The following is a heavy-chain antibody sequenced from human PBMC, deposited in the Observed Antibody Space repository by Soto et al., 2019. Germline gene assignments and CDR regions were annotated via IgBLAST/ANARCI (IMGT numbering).Heavy chain of an antibody. CDR3: ARERDDYGDNNWFDP. J-gene: IGHJ5*02. V-gene: IGHV3-21*01. Sequence: EVQLVECGGGLVKPGGSLRLSCAASGFTFSSYSMNWVRQAPGKGLEWVSSISSSSSYIYYADSVKGRFTISRDNAKNSLYLQMNSLRAEDTAVYYCARERDDYGDNNWFDPWGQGTLVTVSS. D-gene: IGHD4-17*01. CDR2: ISSSSSYI. CDR1: GFTFSSYS.